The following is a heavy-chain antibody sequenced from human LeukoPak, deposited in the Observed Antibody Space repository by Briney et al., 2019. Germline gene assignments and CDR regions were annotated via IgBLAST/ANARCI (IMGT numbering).Heavy chain of an antibody. Sequence: GGSLRLSCAASGFTFSSYSMNWVRQAPGKGLEWVSYISSSSSTIYYADSVKGRFTSSKNNAKNSLYLRMNSLRAAHTAVYYCAAKGNGYTGTYVFAHWGGGTLVTVSS. J-gene: IGHJ4*02. D-gene: IGHD5-12*01. V-gene: IGHV3-48*04. CDR2: ISSSSSTI. CDR3: AAKGNGYTGTYVFAH. CDR1: GFTFSSYS.